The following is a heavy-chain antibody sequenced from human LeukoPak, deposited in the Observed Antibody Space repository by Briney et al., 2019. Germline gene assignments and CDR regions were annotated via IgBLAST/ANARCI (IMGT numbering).Heavy chain of an antibody. J-gene: IGHJ2*01. CDR2: INPNSGGT. Sequence: GASVKVSCKASGYTFTGNCMHWVRQAPGQGLEWMGRINPNSGGTNYAQKYQGRVTMTRDTSITTAYMELSRLRSDDTVVYYCARGDYGDSNNPYFDLWGRGTLVTVSS. CDR3: ARGDYGDSNNPYFDL. CDR1: GYTFTGNC. D-gene: IGHD4-17*01. V-gene: IGHV1-2*05.